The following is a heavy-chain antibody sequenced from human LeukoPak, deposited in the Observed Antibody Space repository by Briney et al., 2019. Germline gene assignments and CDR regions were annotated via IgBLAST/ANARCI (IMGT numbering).Heavy chain of an antibody. J-gene: IGHJ5*02. CDR1: GFIFSNYW. D-gene: IGHD6-19*01. Sequence: QPGGSLRPSCAASGFIFSNYWMSWVRQAPGKGLEWVANIKQDGSEKNYVDSVKGRFTISRDNAKNSLYLQMNSLRAEDTAVYYCARDAGLAVFWFDPWGQGTLVTVSS. CDR2: IKQDGSEK. CDR3: ARDAGLAVFWFDP. V-gene: IGHV3-7*01.